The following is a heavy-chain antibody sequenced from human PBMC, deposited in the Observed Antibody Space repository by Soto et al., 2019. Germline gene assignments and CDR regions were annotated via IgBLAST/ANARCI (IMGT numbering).Heavy chain of an antibody. CDR1: GFTFSSYG. CDR3: AKDNGSGCDWLRVGDASDI. V-gene: IGHV3-30*18. D-gene: IGHD5-12*01. J-gene: IGHJ3*02. CDR2: LSYDGSNK. Sequence: QVQLVESGGGVVQPGRSLRLSCAASGFTFSSYGMQWVRQAPGKGLEWVAVLSYDGSNKYYADSVKGRLTITRDNSKNSEFLQMNSPRGEDTAEYYCAKDNGSGCDWLRVGDASDIWGQGTMVTVSS.